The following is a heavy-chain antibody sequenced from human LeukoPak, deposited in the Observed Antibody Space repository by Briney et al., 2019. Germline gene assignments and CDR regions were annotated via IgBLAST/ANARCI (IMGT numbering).Heavy chain of an antibody. V-gene: IGHV3-48*01. CDR1: GFTFSSYS. J-gene: IGHJ4*02. CDR2: ISCSSSTI. CDR3: ARALLGYSGYGTVDY. D-gene: IGHD5-12*01. Sequence: GGSLRLSCVASGFTFSSYSMNWVRQAPGKGLEWVSYISCSSSTIYYADSVKGRFTISRDNVKNSVYLQMNSLRAEDTGVYYCARALLGYSGYGTVDYWGQGTLVTVSS.